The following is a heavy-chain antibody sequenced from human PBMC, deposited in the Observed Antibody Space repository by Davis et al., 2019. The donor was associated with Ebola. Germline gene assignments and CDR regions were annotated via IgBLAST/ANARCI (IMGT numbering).Heavy chain of an antibody. CDR1: GFTFSSYW. CDR2: ISSSSSTI. CDR3: SRELVAYYYYGMDV. D-gene: IGHD3-10*01. J-gene: IGHJ6*02. Sequence: GESLKISCAASGFTFSSYWMSWVRQAPGKGLEWVSYISSSSSTIYYADSVKGRFTISRDNAKNSLYLQMNSLRDEDTAVYYCSRELVAYYYYGMDVWGQGTTVTVSS. V-gene: IGHV3-48*02.